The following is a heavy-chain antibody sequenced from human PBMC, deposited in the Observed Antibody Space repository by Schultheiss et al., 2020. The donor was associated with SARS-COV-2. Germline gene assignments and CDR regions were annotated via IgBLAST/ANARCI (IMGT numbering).Heavy chain of an antibody. CDR3: ARGRIVVPAAYWDILKDYYYYYMDV. V-gene: IGHV4-59*12. CDR2: IYYSGST. Sequence: SETLSLTCTVSGGSISSYYWSWIRQPPGKGLEWIGYIYYSGSTNYNPSLKSRVTISVDTSKNQFSLKLSSVTAADTAVYYCARGRIVVPAAYWDILKDYYYYYMDVWGKGTTVTVSS. J-gene: IGHJ6*03. D-gene: IGHD2-2*01. CDR1: GGSISSYY.